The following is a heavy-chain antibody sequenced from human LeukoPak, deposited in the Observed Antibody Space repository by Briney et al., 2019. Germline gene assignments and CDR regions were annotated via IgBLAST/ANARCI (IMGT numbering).Heavy chain of an antibody. V-gene: IGHV3-74*03. D-gene: IGHD2-2*01. CDR1: AFTFGNYW. CDR3: ARGGFALNVPVVGLNWFDP. CDR2: INSDGSST. J-gene: IGHJ5*02. Sequence: PGGSLRLSCAASAFTFGNYWMHWVRQAPGKGLVWVSRINSDGSSTTYAGSVKGRFTISRDNAKNTLYLQMNSLRAEDTAVYYCARGGFALNVPVVGLNWFDPWGQGTLVTVSS.